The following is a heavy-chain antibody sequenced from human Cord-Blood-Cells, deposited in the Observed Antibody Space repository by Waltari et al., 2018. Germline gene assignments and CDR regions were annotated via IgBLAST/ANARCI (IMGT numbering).Heavy chain of an antibody. CDR2: MNPNSGNT. D-gene: IGHD6-6*01. Sequence: QVQLGQCGAEVKKHGASVKVACKASGYIFTSHNKNWVRQATGRGPEWIGWMNPNSGNTGYAQKFQGRVTMTRNTSISTAYMELSSLRSEDTAVYYCARGSSSSDYWGQGTLVTVSS. J-gene: IGHJ4*02. CDR1: GYIFTSHN. V-gene: IGHV1-8*01. CDR3: ARGSSSSDY.